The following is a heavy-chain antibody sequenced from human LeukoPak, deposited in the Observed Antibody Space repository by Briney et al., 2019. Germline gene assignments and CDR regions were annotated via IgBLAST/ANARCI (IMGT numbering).Heavy chain of an antibody. CDR3: ATSIGYFFRWFQH. D-gene: IGHD3-22*01. CDR2: IASSGRTI. CDR1: VLTFSNYG. Sequence: GGSLRLSCSASVLTFSNYGMNWVRQAPGKGLEWVSYIASSGRTIYYADSVKGRFTISRDNAKSSLYLQMNSLRADDTAVYYCATSIGYFFRWFQHWGQGTLVTVSS. V-gene: IGHV3-48*03. J-gene: IGHJ1*01.